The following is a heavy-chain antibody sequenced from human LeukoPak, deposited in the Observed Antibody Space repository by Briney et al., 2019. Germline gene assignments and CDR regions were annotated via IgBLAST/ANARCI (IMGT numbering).Heavy chain of an antibody. V-gene: IGHV4-34*01. CDR3: ARRPSGGTNWFDP. D-gene: IGHD1-26*01. Sequence: KPSETLSLTCAVYGGSFSGYYWSWIRQPPGKGLEWIGEINHSGSTNYNPSLKSRVTISPDTSKNQFSLNLSSVTAADTAVYYCARRPSGGTNWFDPWGQGTLVTVSS. CDR2: INHSGST. CDR1: GGSFSGYY. J-gene: IGHJ5*02.